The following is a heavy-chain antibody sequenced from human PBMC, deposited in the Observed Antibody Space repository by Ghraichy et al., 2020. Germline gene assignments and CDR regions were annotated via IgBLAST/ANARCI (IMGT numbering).Heavy chain of an antibody. J-gene: IGHJ4*02. CDR1: GGSFSGYY. CDR3: ARGRHCNSTSCAEWRNDY. D-gene: IGHD2-2*01. Sequence: SETLSLTCAVYGGSFSGYYWNWIRQPPGKGLEWIGEINHSGSTIYNPSLKSRVTISVDTSKNQFSLKLSSVTAADTAVYYCARGRHCNSTSCAEWRNDYWGQGTLITVSS. V-gene: IGHV4-34*01. CDR2: INHSGST.